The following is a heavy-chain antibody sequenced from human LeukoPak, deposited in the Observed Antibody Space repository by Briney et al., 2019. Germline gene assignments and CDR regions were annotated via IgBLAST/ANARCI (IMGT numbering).Heavy chain of an antibody. D-gene: IGHD3-3*01. CDR2: MNPNSGNT. V-gene: IGHV1-8*01. Sequence: ASVKVSCKASGYTFTSYDINWERQATGQGLEWMGWMNPNSGNTGYAQKFQGRVTMTRSTSISTAYMELSSLRSEDTAVYYCARVRYDFWSGYYKRHYFDYWGQGTLVTVSS. J-gene: IGHJ4*02. CDR1: GYTFTSYD. CDR3: ARVRYDFWSGYYKRHYFDY.